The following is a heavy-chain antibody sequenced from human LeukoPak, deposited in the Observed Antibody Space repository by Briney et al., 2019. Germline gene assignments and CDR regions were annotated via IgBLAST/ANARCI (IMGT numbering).Heavy chain of an antibody. J-gene: IGHJ4*02. D-gene: IGHD3-22*01. V-gene: IGHV3-23*01. CDR3: AKGPPYYYDSSGYEAGGYYFDY. CDR2: ISGSGGST. CDR1: GFTFSSYA. Sequence: GGSLRLSCAASGFTFSSYAMSWVRQAPGKGLEWVSAISGSGGSTYYADSVKGRFTISRDNSKNTLYLQMNSLRAEDTAVYYCAKGPPYYYDSSGYEAGGYYFDYWGQGTLVTVSP.